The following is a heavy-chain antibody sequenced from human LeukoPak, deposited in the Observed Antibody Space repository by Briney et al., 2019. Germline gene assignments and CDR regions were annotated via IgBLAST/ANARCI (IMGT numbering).Heavy chain of an antibody. Sequence: GGSLRLSCAASGFTFSSYAMSWVRQAPGKGLQWVSSISATGGSIYYADSVKGRSTVSRDNSKNTLYLQMNSLRAEDTAVYYCATLRGSTRHDYWGQGTLVTVSS. CDR2: ISATGGSI. J-gene: IGHJ4*02. CDR3: ATLRGSTRHDY. CDR1: GFTFSSYA. V-gene: IGHV3-23*01. D-gene: IGHD3-10*01.